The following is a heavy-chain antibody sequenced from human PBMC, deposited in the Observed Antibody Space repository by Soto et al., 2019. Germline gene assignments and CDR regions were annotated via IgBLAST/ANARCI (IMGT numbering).Heavy chain of an antibody. J-gene: IGHJ4*02. Sequence: QVQLQQWGAGLLKPSETLSLNCAVTGGSLSGYYWSWIRQPPGTGLEWIGEVKDGGHTNSSPSLREXXSXSXXTTNTRFSVRLISVTAADTGVYYCAGGQEGVVATLWDQGSLVTVSS. CDR2: VKDGGHT. V-gene: IGHV4-34*01. CDR3: AGGQEGVVATL. D-gene: IGHD5-12*01. CDR1: GGSLSGYY.